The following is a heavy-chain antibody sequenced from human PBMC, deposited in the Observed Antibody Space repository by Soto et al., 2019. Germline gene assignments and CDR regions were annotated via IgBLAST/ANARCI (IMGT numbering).Heavy chain of an antibody. CDR1: GFTFSSYA. V-gene: IGHV3-23*01. CDR2: ISGSGGST. D-gene: IGHD3-3*01. CDR3: AKGGYDFWSGYPTECYFDY. Sequence: GALRLSCAASGFTFSSYAMSWVRQAPGKGLEWVSAISGSGGSTYYADSVKGRFTISSDNSKNTLYLQMNSLRAEDTAVYYCAKGGYDFWSGYPTECYFDYWGQGTLVTVSS. J-gene: IGHJ4*02.